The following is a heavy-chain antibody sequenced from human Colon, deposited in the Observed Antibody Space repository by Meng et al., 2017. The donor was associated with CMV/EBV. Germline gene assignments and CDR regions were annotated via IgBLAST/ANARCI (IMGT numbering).Heavy chain of an antibody. CDR1: GGTISRFA. V-gene: IGHV1-69*05. Sequence: SGGTISRFAINWVRQAPGPRLEWLGGSIPILGTANYARKFLGRVTITTDDSTNTAYMEMSSLTSEDTAVYFCARGFGLTTVTSYFDYWGQGTLVTVSS. CDR3: ARGFGLTTVTSYFDY. CDR2: SIPILGTA. D-gene: IGHD4-17*01. J-gene: IGHJ4*02.